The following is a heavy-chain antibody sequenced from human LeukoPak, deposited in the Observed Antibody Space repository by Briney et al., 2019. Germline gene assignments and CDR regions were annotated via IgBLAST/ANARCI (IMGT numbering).Heavy chain of an antibody. CDR1: GFTSSSYA. D-gene: IGHD5-24*01. CDR2: ISGSGGST. Sequence: GGSLRLSCAASGFTSSSYALSWVRQAPGKGLEWVSGISGSGGSTYYADSVKGRFTISRDNSKNTLYLQMNSLRAEDTAVYFCAKGDGYNYDNWFDPWGQGTLATVSS. J-gene: IGHJ5*02. CDR3: AKGDGYNYDNWFDP. V-gene: IGHV3-23*01.